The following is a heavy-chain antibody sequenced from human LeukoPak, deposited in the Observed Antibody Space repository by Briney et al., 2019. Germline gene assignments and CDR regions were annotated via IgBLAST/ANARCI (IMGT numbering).Heavy chain of an antibody. J-gene: IGHJ4*02. V-gene: IGHV3-23*01. CDR3: AKGHSAYGTGFDC. CDR2: ISGTGSDT. D-gene: IGHD5-12*01. CDR1: GLIFSSYV. Sequence: GGSLRLSCAASGLIFSSYVMSWVRQAPGKGLEWVSSISGTGSDTYYTDSVKGRFTISRDNSKNTVYLQMNSPRAEDTAVYYCAKGHSAYGTGFDCWGQGTLVTVSS.